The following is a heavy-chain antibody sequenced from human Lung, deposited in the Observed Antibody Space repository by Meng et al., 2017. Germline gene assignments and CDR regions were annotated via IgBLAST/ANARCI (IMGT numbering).Heavy chain of an antibody. CDR2: ISAYNGNT. V-gene: IGHV1-18*01. Sequence: QVQLVQPGAQVKKPGAPATVSFKASGYTFTSYGISWVRQAPGQGLEWMGWISAYNGNTNYAQKLQGRVTMTTDTSTSTAYMELRSLRSDDTAVYYCARDIGQWLVQRDLDYWGQGTLVTVSS. CDR3: ARDIGQWLVQRDLDY. CDR1: GYTFTSYG. J-gene: IGHJ4*02. D-gene: IGHD6-19*01.